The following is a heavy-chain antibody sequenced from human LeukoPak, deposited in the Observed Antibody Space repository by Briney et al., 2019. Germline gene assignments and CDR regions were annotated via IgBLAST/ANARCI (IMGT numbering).Heavy chain of an antibody. CDR2: IDISGGST. J-gene: IGHJ4*02. Sequence: GGSLRLSCAASGFSFSSHAMCWVRQAPGKGLEWVSSIDISGGSTYYADSVQGRFTISRDNSKNTLYLQMNSLRAEDTALYYCANEVRPNDYWGQGTLVAVSS. CDR3: ANEVRPNDY. CDR1: GFSFSSHA. V-gene: IGHV3-23*01. D-gene: IGHD1-1*01.